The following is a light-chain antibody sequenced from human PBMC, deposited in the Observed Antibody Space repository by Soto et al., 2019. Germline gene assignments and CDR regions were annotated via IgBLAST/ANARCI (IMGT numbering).Light chain of an antibody. CDR1: QSVSSSY. CDR2: GAS. CDR3: QQYGSSLFT. V-gene: IGKV3-20*01. Sequence: EIVLTQSPGTLSLSPGERATLSCRASQSVSSSYLAWYQQKPGQAPRLLIYGASSMATGIPDRFSGSGSGTDFTLTISRLEPEDFAVYYSQQYGSSLFTFGPGTKVDIK. J-gene: IGKJ3*01.